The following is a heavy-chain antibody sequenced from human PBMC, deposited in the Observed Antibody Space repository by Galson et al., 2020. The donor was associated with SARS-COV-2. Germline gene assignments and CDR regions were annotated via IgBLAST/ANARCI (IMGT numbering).Heavy chain of an antibody. CDR2: IYSGGST. V-gene: IGHV3-66*01. D-gene: IGHD3-22*01. Sequence: TGGSLRLSCAASGFTVSSNYMSWVRQAPGKGLEWVSVIYSGGSTYYADSVKGRFTISRDNSKNTLYLQMNSLRAEDTAVYYCARDSPLWYDNAFDIWGQGTMVTVSS. CDR1: GFTVSSNY. J-gene: IGHJ3*02. CDR3: ARDSPLWYDNAFDI.